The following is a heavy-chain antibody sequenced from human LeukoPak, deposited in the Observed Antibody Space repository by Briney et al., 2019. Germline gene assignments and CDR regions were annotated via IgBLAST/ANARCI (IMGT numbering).Heavy chain of an antibody. J-gene: IGHJ4*02. CDR2: ISYDGSNK. Sequence: GGSPRLSCAASGFTFSSYAMTWVRQAPDKGLEWVAVISYDGSNKYYADSVKGRFTISRDNSKNTLYLQMNSLRAEDTAVYYCVRGGGGSPFDCWGQGTLVTVSS. CDR1: GFTFSSYA. V-gene: IGHV3-30*03. CDR3: VRGGGGSPFDC. D-gene: IGHD1-26*01.